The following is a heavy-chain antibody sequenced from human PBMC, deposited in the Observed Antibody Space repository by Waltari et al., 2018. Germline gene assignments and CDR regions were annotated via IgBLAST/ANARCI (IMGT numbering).Heavy chain of an antibody. J-gene: IGHJ5*02. Sequence: QVQLVQSGAEVKKPGSSVKVSCKASGGTFSSYAISWVRQAPGHGLEWMGGIIPIFGTANYAQKFQGRVTITADESTSTAYMELSSLRSEDTAVYYCAREGVYCSGGSCYSRNWFDPWGQGTLVTVSS. D-gene: IGHD2-15*01. V-gene: IGHV1-69*01. CDR3: AREGVYCSGGSCYSRNWFDP. CDR1: GGTFSSYA. CDR2: IIPIFGTA.